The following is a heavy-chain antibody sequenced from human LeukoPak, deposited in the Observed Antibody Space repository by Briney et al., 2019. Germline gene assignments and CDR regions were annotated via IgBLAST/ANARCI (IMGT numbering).Heavy chain of an antibody. CDR1: GGSISSSSYY. Sequence: SETLSLTCTVSGGSISSSSYYWGWIRQPPGKGLEWIGSIYYSGSTYYNPSLKSRVTISVDTSKNQFSLKLSSVTAADTAVYYCARDYSSGWYGHWFDPWGQGTLVTVSS. V-gene: IGHV4-39*07. CDR2: IYYSGST. D-gene: IGHD6-19*01. CDR3: ARDYSSGWYGHWFDP. J-gene: IGHJ5*02.